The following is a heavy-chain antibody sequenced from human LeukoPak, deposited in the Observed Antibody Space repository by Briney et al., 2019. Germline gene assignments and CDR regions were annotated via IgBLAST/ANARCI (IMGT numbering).Heavy chain of an antibody. CDR3: ASWLYSYGHFDY. CDR1: GFTFSNYY. CDR2: ISSSGSTI. Sequence: GGSLRLSCAASGFTFSNYYMSWIRQAPGKGLEWVSYISSSGSTIYYADSVKGRFTISRDNAKNSLYLQMNSLRAEDTAVYYSASWLYSYGHFDYWGQGTLVTVSS. D-gene: IGHD5-18*01. V-gene: IGHV3-11*04. J-gene: IGHJ4*02.